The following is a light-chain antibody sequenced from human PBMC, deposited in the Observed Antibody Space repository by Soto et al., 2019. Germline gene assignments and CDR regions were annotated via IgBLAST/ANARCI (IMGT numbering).Light chain of an antibody. J-gene: IGKJ5*01. CDR3: QKRHMWPIT. CDR1: QSFRGL. CDR2: DAY. Sequence: EIVLTQSPATQSVSPGERATLSCRASQSFRGLLAWYQQKPGQAPRLLIYDAYTRAPGIPPRFSGSGSGTDFTLTISSLEPEDSAVYYCQKRHMWPITFGQGTRLEIK. V-gene: IGKV3-11*01.